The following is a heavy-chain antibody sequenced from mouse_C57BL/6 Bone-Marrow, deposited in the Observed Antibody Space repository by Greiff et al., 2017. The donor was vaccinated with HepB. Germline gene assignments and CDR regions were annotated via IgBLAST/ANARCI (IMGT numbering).Heavy chain of an antibody. J-gene: IGHJ1*03. CDR3: ARWPGSSYGYFDV. V-gene: IGHV1-42*01. D-gene: IGHD1-1*01. CDR2: INPSTGGT. Sequence: EVQLQQSGPELVKPGASVKISCKASGYSFTGYYMNWVKQSPEKSLEWIGEINPSTGGTTYNQKFKAKATLTVDKSSSTAYMQLKSLTSEDSAVYYCARWPGSSYGYFDVWGTGTTVTVSS. CDR1: GYSFTGYY.